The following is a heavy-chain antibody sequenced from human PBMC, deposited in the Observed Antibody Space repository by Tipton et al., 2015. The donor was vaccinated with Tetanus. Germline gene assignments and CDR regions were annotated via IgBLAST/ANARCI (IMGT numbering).Heavy chain of an antibody. CDR1: GDSIRTYY. V-gene: IGHV4-59*13. CDR2: VYYTGNT. Sequence: TLSLTCALSGDSIRTYYWTWVRQPPGQGLQWIGYVYYTGNTKYSASLKGRVTMSVDTTGNEFYLRLTSVTAADTAVYYCARGVEYPGSLDYWGRGTEVTVSS. D-gene: IGHD2/OR15-2a*01. J-gene: IGHJ4*02. CDR3: ARGVEYPGSLDY.